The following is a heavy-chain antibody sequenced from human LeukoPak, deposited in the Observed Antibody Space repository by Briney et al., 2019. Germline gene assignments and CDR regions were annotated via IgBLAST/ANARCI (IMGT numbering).Heavy chain of an antibody. V-gene: IGHV3-21*01. D-gene: IGHD2-2*02. Sequence: GGSLRLSCAASGFTFSSYSMNWVRQAPGKGLEWVSSISSSSSYIYYADSVKGRFTISRDNAKNSLYLQMNSLRAEDTAVYYCARAPVDCSSTSCYKIPFDYWGQGTLVTVSS. CDR3: ARAPVDCSSTSCYKIPFDY. CDR2: ISSSSSYI. J-gene: IGHJ4*02. CDR1: GFTFSSYS.